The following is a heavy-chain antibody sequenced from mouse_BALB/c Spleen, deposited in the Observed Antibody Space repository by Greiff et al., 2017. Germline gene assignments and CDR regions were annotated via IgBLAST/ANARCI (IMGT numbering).Heavy chain of an antibody. V-gene: IGHV14-3*02. J-gene: IGHJ4*01. CDR1: GFNIKDTY. CDR3: ATVRYSYYAMDY. D-gene: IGHD2-12*01. CDR2: IDPANGNT. Sequence: VQLKQSGAELVKPGASVKLSCTASGFNIKDTYMHWVKQRPEQGLEWIGRIDPANGNTKYDPKFQGKATITADTSSNTAYLQLSSLTSEDTAVYYCATVRYSYYAMDYWGQGTSVTVSS.